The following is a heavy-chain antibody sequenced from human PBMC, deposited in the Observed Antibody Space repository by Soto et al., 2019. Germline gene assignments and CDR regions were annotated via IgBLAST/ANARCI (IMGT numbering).Heavy chain of an antibody. CDR1: GGLFSSYP. CDR3: ARGGSGYTWFNEF. Sequence: QEQLVQSGAEVKKPGSSVKVSCKASGGLFSSYPISWVRLVPGQGLEWMGGLIPVSQTAYYTQRFQGRFTITADEPTNPAYMELSSLRSEDTAIYYCARGGSGYTWFNEFWGQGTLVTVSS. J-gene: IGHJ4*02. V-gene: IGHV1-69*01. D-gene: IGHD3-22*01. CDR2: LIPVSQTA.